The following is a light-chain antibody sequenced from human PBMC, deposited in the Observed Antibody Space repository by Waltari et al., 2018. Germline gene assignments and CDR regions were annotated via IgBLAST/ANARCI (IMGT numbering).Light chain of an antibody. V-gene: IGLV3-1*01. J-gene: IGLJ2*01. Sequence: SYELNQPPSVSVSPGQTATITCSGNRLGDKYTCWYQQKPGQSPVLVIYQNIKRPSGSPERFSGSTSGNTATLTISVTQAMYEADYYCQAWDSTTVIFGGGTKLTVL. CDR1: RLGDKY. CDR3: QAWDSTTVI. CDR2: QNI.